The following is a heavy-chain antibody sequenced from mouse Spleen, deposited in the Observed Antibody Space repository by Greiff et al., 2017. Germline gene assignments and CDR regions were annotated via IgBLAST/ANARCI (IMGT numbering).Heavy chain of an antibody. CDR3: TTGGYDGGGYAMDY. D-gene: IGHD2-2*01. J-gene: IGHJ4*01. CDR1: GFNIKDDY. Sequence: EVQLQESGAELVRPGASVKLSCTASGFNIKDDYMHWVKQRPEQGLEWIGWIDPENGDTEYASKFQGKATITADTSSNTAYLQLSSLTSEDTAVYYCTTGGYDGGGYAMDYWGQGTSVTVSS. V-gene: IGHV14-4*01. CDR2: IDPENGDT.